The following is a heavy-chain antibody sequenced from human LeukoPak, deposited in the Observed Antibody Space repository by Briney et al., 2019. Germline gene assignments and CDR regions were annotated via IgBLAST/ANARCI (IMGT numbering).Heavy chain of an antibody. J-gene: IGHJ4*01. CDR2: IYYSGST. Sequence: SETLSLTCAVYGGSFSGYYWSWIRQPPGKGLEWIGSIYYSGSTYYNPSLKSRVTIFVDASKNQFSLKLSFVTAADTAVYYCATHRPSSGLYYIDYSGHGTLVTVSS. D-gene: IGHD3-9*01. V-gene: IGHV4-34*01. CDR1: GGSFSGYY. CDR3: ATHRPSSGLYYIDY.